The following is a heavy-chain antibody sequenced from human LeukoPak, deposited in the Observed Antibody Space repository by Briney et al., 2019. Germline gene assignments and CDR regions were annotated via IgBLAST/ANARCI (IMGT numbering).Heavy chain of an antibody. D-gene: IGHD3-10*01. CDR1: GFTFSSYW. CDR2: IKQDGSEK. V-gene: IGHV3-7*01. Sequence: GGSLRLSCAASGFTFSSYWMSWVRQAPVKGLEWVANIKQDGSEKYYVDSVKGRFTISRDNAKNSLYLQMNSLRAEDTAVYYCARDFNGYGSGSYYDYWGQGTLVTVSS. J-gene: IGHJ4*02. CDR3: ARDFNGYGSGSYYDY.